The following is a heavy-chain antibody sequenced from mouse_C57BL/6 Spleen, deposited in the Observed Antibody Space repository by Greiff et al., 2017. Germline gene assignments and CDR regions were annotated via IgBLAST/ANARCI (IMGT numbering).Heavy chain of an antibody. CDR1: GYTFTSYW. J-gene: IGHJ1*03. Sequence: QVQLQQPGAELVMPGASVKLSCKASGYTFTSYWMHWVKQRPGQGLEWIGEIDPSDSYTNYNQKFKGKSTFTVDKSSSTAYMQLSSLTSEDSAVYYCARVPHYYGSSHWYFDVWGTGTTVTVSS. D-gene: IGHD1-1*01. CDR2: IDPSDSYT. V-gene: IGHV1-69*01. CDR3: ARVPHYYGSSHWYFDV.